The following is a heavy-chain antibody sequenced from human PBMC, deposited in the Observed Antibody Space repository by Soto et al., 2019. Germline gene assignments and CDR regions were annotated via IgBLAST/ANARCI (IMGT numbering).Heavy chain of an antibody. D-gene: IGHD4-17*01. J-gene: IGHJ6*02. V-gene: IGHV1-18*01. CDR1: GYTFTSYG. CDR3: ARDGSVTTVVKKGYYYYYGMDV. CDR2: ISAYNGNT. Sequence: ASVKVSCKASGYTFTSYGISWVRQAPGQGLEGMGWISAYNGNTNYAQKLQGRVTMTTDTSTSAAYMELRSLRSDETAVYYCARDGSVTTVVKKGYYYYYGMDVWGQGTTVTVS.